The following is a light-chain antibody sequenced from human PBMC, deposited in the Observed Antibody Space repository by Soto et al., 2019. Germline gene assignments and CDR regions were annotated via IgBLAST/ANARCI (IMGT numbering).Light chain of an antibody. CDR1: SSDVGGYNY. J-gene: IGLJ1*01. Sequence: ALTQPASVSGPPGQSITISCTGTSSDVGGYNYVSWYQQYPGKAPKLMIYEVSNRPSGVSNRFSGSKSGNTASLTISGLQAEDEADYYCSSYTSSNTYVFGTGTKLTVL. CDR2: EVS. CDR3: SSYTSSNTYV. V-gene: IGLV2-14*01.